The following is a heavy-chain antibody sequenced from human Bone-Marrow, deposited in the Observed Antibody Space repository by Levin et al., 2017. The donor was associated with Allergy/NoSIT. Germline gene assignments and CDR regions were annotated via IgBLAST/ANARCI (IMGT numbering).Heavy chain of an antibody. CDR1: GYTFNTYD. D-gene: IGHD4-17*01. J-gene: IGHJ4*02. CDR3: ARDYELTMFDF. Sequence: AASVKVSCKISGYTFNTYDINWVRQAAGQGLEWMGWMNPSAGYTGYSPKFQGRVTMTRDTSISTAYMELSNLTSEDTAMYYCARDYELTMFDFWGQGTLVTVSS. V-gene: IGHV1-8*01. CDR2: MNPSAGYT.